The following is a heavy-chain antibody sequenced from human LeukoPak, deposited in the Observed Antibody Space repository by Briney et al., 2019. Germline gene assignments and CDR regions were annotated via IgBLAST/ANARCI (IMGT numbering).Heavy chain of an antibody. Sequence: GGSLRLSCAASGFTFSSYWMSWVRQAPGKGLEWVSYISSSGSTIHYADAVKGRFTISRDNAKNSLYLQMNSLRAEDTGVYYCARDVVSDSGDPNWFDPWGQGTLVTVSS. CDR2: ISSSGSTI. CDR3: ARDVVSDSGDPNWFDP. V-gene: IGHV3-48*04. D-gene: IGHD4-17*01. CDR1: GFTFSSYW. J-gene: IGHJ5*02.